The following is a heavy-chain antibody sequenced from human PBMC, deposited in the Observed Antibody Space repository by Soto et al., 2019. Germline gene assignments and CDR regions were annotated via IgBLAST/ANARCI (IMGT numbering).Heavy chain of an antibody. CDR3: ARDTVYYDSSGYPFDY. D-gene: IGHD3-22*01. CDR2: INACNGDT. J-gene: IGHJ4*02. Sequence: ASVKVSCKASGYIFMNYAVHWVRQAPGQSLEWVGWINACNGDTKYSQRFQGRVTMTTDTFTSTAYMELRSLRSDDTAVYYCARDTVYYDSSGYPFDYWGQGTLVTVSS. CDR1: GYIFMNYA. V-gene: IGHV1-3*01.